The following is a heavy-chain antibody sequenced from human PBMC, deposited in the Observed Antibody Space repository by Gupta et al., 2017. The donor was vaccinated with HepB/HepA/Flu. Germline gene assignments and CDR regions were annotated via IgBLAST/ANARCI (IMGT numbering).Heavy chain of an antibody. Sequence: QITLNESGPTLVKPTQTLTLTCTFSGFSLSISGVGVGWIRQPPGKALEWLALSYSDDHKRYSPSLKTRLTITKDTSKNQVVLTMTNMDPVDTSTYYCAQPSRGVGRNWGQGTLVTGSS. CDR2: SYSDDHK. CDR3: AQPSRGVGRN. J-gene: IGHJ4*02. CDR1: GFSLSISGVG. V-gene: IGHV2-5*02. D-gene: IGHD2-8*01.